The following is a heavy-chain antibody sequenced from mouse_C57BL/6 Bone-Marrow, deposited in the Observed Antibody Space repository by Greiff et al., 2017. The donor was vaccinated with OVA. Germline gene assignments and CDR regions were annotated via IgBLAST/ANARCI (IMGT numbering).Heavy chain of an antibody. J-gene: IGHJ4*01. V-gene: IGHV10-1*01. CDR1: GFSFNTYA. CDR2: IRSKSNNYAT. CDR3: ALYYYGSSYAMDY. Sequence: EAGGGLVQPKGSLKLSCAASGFSFNTYAMNWVRQAPGKGLEWVARIRSKSNNYATYYADSVKDRFTISRDDSESMLYLQMNNLKTEDTAMYYCALYYYGSSYAMDYWGQGTSVTVSS. D-gene: IGHD1-1*01.